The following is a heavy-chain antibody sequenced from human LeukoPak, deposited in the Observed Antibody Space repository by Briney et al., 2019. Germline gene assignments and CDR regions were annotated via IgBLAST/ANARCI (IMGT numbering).Heavy chain of an antibody. V-gene: IGHV3-7*03. CDR2: IRDDGSAK. D-gene: IGHD3-22*01. J-gene: IGHJ3*02. CDR1: GFTFNNYW. Sequence: GGSLRLSCAASGFTFNNYWMTWVRQAPGKGLEWVASIRDDGSAKYYVDSVKGRFTISRDDAKNSLSLQMNSLRAEDTAVYYCAKVRMITMIAYDAFDIWGQGTMVTVSS. CDR3: AKVRMITMIAYDAFDI.